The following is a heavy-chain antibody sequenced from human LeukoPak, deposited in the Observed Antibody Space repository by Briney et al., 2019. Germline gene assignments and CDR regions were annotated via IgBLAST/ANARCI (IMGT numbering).Heavy chain of an antibody. J-gene: IGHJ6*03. V-gene: IGHV1-2*02. CDR3: ARGVVAATFYYYMDV. D-gene: IGHD2-15*01. CDR2: INPQSGGT. Sequence: GASVKVPCKPSGYTFTGYYIQWVRQAPGQGLEWMGWINPQSGGTNYAQKFQGRVTMTRDTSISTAYMDLSRLRSDDTAVYYCARGVVAATFYYYMDVWGKGTTVTVSS. CDR1: GYTFTGYY.